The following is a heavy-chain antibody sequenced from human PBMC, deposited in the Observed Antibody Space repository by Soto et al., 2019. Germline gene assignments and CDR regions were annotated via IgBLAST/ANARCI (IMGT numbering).Heavy chain of an antibody. CDR1: GGSFSGYY. J-gene: IGHJ6*02. D-gene: IGHD5-12*01. CDR3: ARGVSKWGYEGSDYYYGMDV. Sequence: VQLQQWGAGLLKPSETLSLTCAVYGGSFSGYYWSCIRQPPGKGLEWIGEINHSGSTNYNPSLKSRVTISVDTSKNQFSLKLSSVTAADTAVYYCARGVSKWGYEGSDYYYGMDVWGQGTTVTVSS. CDR2: INHSGST. V-gene: IGHV4-34*01.